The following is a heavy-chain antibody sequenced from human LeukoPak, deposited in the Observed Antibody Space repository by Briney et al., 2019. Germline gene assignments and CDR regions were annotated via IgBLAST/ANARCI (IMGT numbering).Heavy chain of an antibody. V-gene: IGHV3-7*03. CDR2: IKEDGSEE. Sequence: GGSLRLSCAASGFTLSSYWMSWVRQAPGKGLGWVANIKEDGSEEYYVDSVKGRFTVSRDNAQNSVYLHMNSLTAEDTALYYCARDWVAGVPFDAFDIWGQGTMVSVSS. D-gene: IGHD3-10*01. CDR3: ARDWVAGVPFDAFDI. J-gene: IGHJ3*02. CDR1: GFTLSSYW.